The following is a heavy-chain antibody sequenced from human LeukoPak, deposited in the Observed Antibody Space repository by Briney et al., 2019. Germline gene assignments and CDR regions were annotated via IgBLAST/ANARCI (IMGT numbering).Heavy chain of an antibody. CDR3: ARDFGLAGTKGADY. CDR1: GFSVRDFW. V-gene: IGHV3-21*01. Sequence: GGSLRLSCAASGFSVRDFWMAWVRQAPGKGLEWVSSISSSSNYIYYADSVKGRFTISRDNAKNSLYLQMNSLRAEDTAVYYCARDFGLAGTKGADYWGQGTLVTVSS. J-gene: IGHJ4*02. D-gene: IGHD1-7*01. CDR2: ISSSSNYI.